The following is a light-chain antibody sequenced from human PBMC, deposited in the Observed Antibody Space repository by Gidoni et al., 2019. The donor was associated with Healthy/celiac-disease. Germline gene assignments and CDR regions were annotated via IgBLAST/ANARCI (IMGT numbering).Light chain of an antibody. CDR2: QDS. Sequence: SYELTQPPSVSVSPGQTDSITCSGDTLGDKYACWYQQKPGQSPVLVIYQDSKRPSGIPERFSGSNSGNTATLTISGTQAMDEADYYCQAWDSSTAHVVFGGGTKLTVL. CDR3: QAWDSSTAHVV. V-gene: IGLV3-1*01. CDR1: TLGDKY. J-gene: IGLJ2*01.